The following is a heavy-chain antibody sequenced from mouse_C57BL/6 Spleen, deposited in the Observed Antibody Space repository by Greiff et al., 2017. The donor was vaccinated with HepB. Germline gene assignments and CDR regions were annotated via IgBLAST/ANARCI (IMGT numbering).Heavy chain of an antibody. D-gene: IGHD1-1*01. CDR1: GYTFTSYW. V-gene: IGHV1-55*01. CDR2: IYPGSGST. CDR3: ARWGTTVVNYAMDY. Sequence: LQPGAELVKPGASVKMSCKASGYTFTSYWITWVKQRPGQGLEWIGDIYPGSGSTNYNEKFKSKATLTVDTSSSTAYMQLSSLTSEDSAVYYCARWGTTVVNYAMDYWGQGTSVTVSS. J-gene: IGHJ4*01.